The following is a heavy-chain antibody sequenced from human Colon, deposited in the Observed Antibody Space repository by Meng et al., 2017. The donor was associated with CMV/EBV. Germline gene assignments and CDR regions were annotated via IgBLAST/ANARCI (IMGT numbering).Heavy chain of an antibody. CDR2: INTDGTSI. J-gene: IGHJ4*02. D-gene: IGHD1-14*01. CDR3: AKPGAEFDHYFDY. V-gene: IGHV3-74*01. Sequence: GESLKISCAASGFTFSSYWMYWVRQAPGEGLVWVSRINTDGTSIVYADSVNGRFTISRDNAKNTLHLQMNSLRVEDTAVYYCAKPGAEFDHYFDYWGQGTLGTVSS. CDR1: GFTFSSYW.